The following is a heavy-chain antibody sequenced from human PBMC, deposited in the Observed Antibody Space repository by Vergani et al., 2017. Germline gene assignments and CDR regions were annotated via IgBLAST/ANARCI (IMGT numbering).Heavy chain of an antibody. CDR1: GGTFSSYA. J-gene: IGHJ4*02. Sequence: QVQLVQSGAEVKKPGSSVKVSCKASGGTFSSYAISWVRQAPGQGLEWMGRIIPVLGITNYAQKFQGRVTITADRSTSTAYMKLSTLRSEDTAVYYCAKDLDVASYFDYWGQGTLVTVSS. D-gene: IGHD2-2*03. CDR2: IIPVLGIT. V-gene: IGHV1-69*09. CDR3: AKDLDVASYFDY.